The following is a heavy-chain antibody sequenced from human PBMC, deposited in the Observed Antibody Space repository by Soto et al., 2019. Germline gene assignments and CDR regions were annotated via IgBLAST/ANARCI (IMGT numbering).Heavy chain of an antibody. J-gene: IGHJ4*02. Sequence: GGSLRLSCAASGFTVSSNYMSWVRQAPGKGLEWVSVIYSGGSTYYADSVKGRFTISRDNSKNTLYLQMNSLRAEDTAVYYCAKNPPSAYYYDSSGYYSDYWGQGTLVTVSS. CDR1: GFTVSSNY. CDR3: AKNPPSAYYYDSSGYYSDY. CDR2: IYSGGST. V-gene: IGHV3-66*01. D-gene: IGHD3-22*01.